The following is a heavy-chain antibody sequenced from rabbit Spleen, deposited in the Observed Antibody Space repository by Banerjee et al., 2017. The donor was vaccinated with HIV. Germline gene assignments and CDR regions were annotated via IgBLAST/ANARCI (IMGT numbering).Heavy chain of an antibody. Sequence: QSLEESGGDLVKPGASLTLTCTASGFSFSNSYYMCWVRQAPGKGLEWIACIYGGSSGGTYYASWAKGRFTISKTSSTTVTLRMTSLTAADTATYFCARDLVGVIGWNFYLWGPGTLVTVS. CDR1: GFSFSNSYY. D-gene: IGHD1-1*01. V-gene: IGHV1S40*01. J-gene: IGHJ4*01. CDR3: ARDLVGVIGWNFYL. CDR2: IYGGSSGGT.